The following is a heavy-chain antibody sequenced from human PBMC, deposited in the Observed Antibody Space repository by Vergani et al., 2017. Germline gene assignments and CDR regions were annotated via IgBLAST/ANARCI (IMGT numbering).Heavy chain of an antibody. CDR1: GYNFNTSW. D-gene: IGHD2/OR15-2a*01. CDR2: IYPDDSDT. CDR3: ALSLFLAPGDF. V-gene: IGHV5-51*01. J-gene: IGHJ4*02. Sequence: EVQLVQSGAEVKKPGESLKISCTGSGYNFNTSWIGWVRQMSGKGLEFMGIIYPDDSDTKYSPSFQGQVTISVDKATSTAYLQWNSLKASDTAMYYCALSLFLAPGDFWGQGTLVTVSS.